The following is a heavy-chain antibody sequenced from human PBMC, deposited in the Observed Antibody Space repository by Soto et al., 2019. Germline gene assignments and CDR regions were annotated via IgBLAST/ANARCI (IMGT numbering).Heavy chain of an antibody. Sequence: PGGSLRLSCAASGFTFSSYAMHWVRQAPGKGLEWVAVISYDGSNKYYADSVKGRFTISRDNSKNTLYLQMNSLRAGDTAVYYCARGAPVGVVFGVVIIPSFDYWGQGTLVTVSS. V-gene: IGHV3-30-3*01. D-gene: IGHD3-3*01. CDR2: ISYDGSNK. CDR3: ARGAPVGVVFGVVIIPSFDY. CDR1: GFTFSSYA. J-gene: IGHJ4*02.